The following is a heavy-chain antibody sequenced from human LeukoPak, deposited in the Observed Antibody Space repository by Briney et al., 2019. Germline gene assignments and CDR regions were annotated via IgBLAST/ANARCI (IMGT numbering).Heavy chain of an antibody. CDR2: IYYSGST. Sequence: SETLSLTCTVSGGSISSSSYYWGWIRQPPGKGLEWIGYIYYSGSTNYNPSLKSRVTISVDTSKNQFSLKLSSVTAADTAVYYCARVFAFTHRIFDCWGQGTLVTVSS. J-gene: IGHJ4*02. D-gene: IGHD3-3*01. CDR1: GGSISSSSYY. CDR3: ARVFAFTHRIFDC. V-gene: IGHV4-61*05.